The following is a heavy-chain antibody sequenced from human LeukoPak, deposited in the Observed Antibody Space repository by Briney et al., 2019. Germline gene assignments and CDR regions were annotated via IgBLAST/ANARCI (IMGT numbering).Heavy chain of an antibody. V-gene: IGHV3-73*01. CDR3: AKTQRGYSGYDAVDY. J-gene: IGHJ4*02. Sequence: GGSLRLSCAATGLTFSGSAIHWVRQASGKGLEWVGRVRSKTHTYATAYAASVKGRFTLSRDDSKNTAYLQMNSLRAEDTAVYYCAKTQRGYSGYDAVDYWGQGTLVTVSS. CDR2: VRSKTHTYAT. D-gene: IGHD5-12*01. CDR1: GLTFSGSA.